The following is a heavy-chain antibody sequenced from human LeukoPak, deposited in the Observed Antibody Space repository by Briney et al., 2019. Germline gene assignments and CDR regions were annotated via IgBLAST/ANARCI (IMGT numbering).Heavy chain of an antibody. CDR3: AHSRRGEKYFEY. CDR2: IYWDGDK. V-gene: IGHV2-5*02. D-gene: IGHD4-17*01. Sequence: SGPTQVNPTQTLTLTCTFSGFSLSTSGVGVGWIRQPPGKDLEWLALIYWDGDKRNSPSLKSRLTITKDTSKNQVVLTMTNMDPVDTATYFCAHSRRGEKYFEYRGQGTLVTVSS. CDR1: GFSLSTSGVG. J-gene: IGHJ4*02.